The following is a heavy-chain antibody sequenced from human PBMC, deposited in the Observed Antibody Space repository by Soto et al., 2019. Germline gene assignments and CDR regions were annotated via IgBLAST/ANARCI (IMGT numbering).Heavy chain of an antibody. J-gene: IGHJ3*02. CDR3: ARPEKRRWLQLEGQDAFDI. CDR2: IDPSDSYT. Sequence: GESLKISCKGSGYSFTSYWISWVRQMPGKGLEWMGRIDPSDSYTNYSPSFQGHVTISADKSISTAYLQWSSLKASDTAMYYCARPEKRRWLQLEGQDAFDIWGQGTMVTVSS. D-gene: IGHD5-12*01. CDR1: GYSFTSYW. V-gene: IGHV5-10-1*01.